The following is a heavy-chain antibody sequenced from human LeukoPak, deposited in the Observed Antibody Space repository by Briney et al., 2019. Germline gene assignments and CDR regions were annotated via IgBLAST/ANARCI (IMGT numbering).Heavy chain of an antibody. CDR3: ATLGIDILTGGPSNWFDP. CDR1: GYTLTELS. J-gene: IGHJ5*02. CDR2: FDPEDGET. V-gene: IGHV1-24*01. D-gene: IGHD3-9*01. Sequence: GASVKVSCKVSGYTLTELSMHWVRQAPGKGLEWMGGFDPEDGETIYAQKFQGRVTMTEDTSTDTAYMELSSLRSEDTAVYYCATLGIDILTGGPSNWFDPWGQGTLVTVSS.